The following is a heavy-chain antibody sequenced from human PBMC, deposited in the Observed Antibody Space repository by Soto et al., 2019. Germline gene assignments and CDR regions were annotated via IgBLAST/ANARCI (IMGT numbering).Heavy chain of an antibody. CDR3: ARAGLELRVGWFDP. D-gene: IGHD1-7*01. CDR1: GFTFSNYG. CDR2: ISTNGDTA. J-gene: IGHJ5*02. V-gene: IGHV3-23*01. Sequence: LRLSCAASGFTFSNYGMNWVRQAPGKGLEWVSGISTNGDTANYADSVKGRFTISRDNSKNALYMQMNGLRPEDTAVYYCARAGLELRVGWFDPWGQGTLVTVSS.